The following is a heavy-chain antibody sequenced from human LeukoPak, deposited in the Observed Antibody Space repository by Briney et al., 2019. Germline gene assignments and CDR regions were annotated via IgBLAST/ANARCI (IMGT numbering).Heavy chain of an antibody. V-gene: IGHV3-30*18. CDR3: AKEVGFYYYDSSGLAIDY. CDR2: ISYDGSNK. Sequence: GRSLRLSCAASGFTFSSYGMHWVRQAPGKGLEWVADISYDGSNKYYADSVKGRFTISRDNSKNTLYLQMNSLRAEDTAVYYCAKEVGFYYYDSSGLAIDYWGQGTLVTVSS. D-gene: IGHD3-22*01. CDR1: GFTFSSYG. J-gene: IGHJ4*02.